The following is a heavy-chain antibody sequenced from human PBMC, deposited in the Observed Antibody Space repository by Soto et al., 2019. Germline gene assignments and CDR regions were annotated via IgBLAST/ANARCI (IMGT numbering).Heavy chain of an antibody. J-gene: IGHJ6*02. Sequence: ASVKVSCKASGYTFTGYYMHLLRQAPGQGLEWMGWINPNSGGTNYAQKFQGWVTMTRDTSISTAYMELSRLRSDDTAVYYCAREVGATQAMDVWGQGTTVTVSS. D-gene: IGHD1-26*01. V-gene: IGHV1-2*04. CDR3: AREVGATQAMDV. CDR2: INPNSGGT. CDR1: GYTFTGYY.